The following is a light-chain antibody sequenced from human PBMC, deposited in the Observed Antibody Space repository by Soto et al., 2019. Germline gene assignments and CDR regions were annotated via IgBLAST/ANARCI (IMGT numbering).Light chain of an antibody. V-gene: IGLV2-14*03. CDR3: TSFTSSNTWV. CDR1: SSDVGGYNY. CDR2: EVS. Sequence: QSSLTQPASVSGSPGRSITISCTGTSSDVGGYNYVSWFQQHPGKAPKLKIYEVSNRPSGVSNRFSGSKSGYTASLTISELQAEDEADYYCTSFTSSNTWVFGGGTKVTVL. J-gene: IGLJ3*02.